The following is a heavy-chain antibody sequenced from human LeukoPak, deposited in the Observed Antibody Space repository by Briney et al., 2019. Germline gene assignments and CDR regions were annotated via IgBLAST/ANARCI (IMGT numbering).Heavy chain of an antibody. CDR2: IYYSGST. D-gene: IGHD3-10*01. V-gene: IGHV4-34*01. J-gene: IGHJ4*02. Sequence: SETLSLTCAVYGGSFSGYYWSWIRQPPGKGLEWIGSIYYSGSTYYNPSLKSRVTISVDTSKNHFSLKLSSVTAADTAVYYCAANSADYNTLGSSYKVWGQGTLVTASS. CDR3: AANSADYNTLGSSYKV. CDR1: GGSFSGYY.